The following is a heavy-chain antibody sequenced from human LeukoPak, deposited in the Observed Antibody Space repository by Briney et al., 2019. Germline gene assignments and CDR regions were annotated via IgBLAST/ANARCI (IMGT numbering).Heavy chain of an antibody. CDR3: ARAMGYGAGSYGFDI. Sequence: GASLSLCCAGSGLTFTTYGMHWVGRAPGKGLVWVSRITRDGTGTDYADSVKGRFTISRDIASNTLYLQMNSLRADDTAVYYCARAMGYGAGSYGFDIWGQGTTVTVSS. CDR1: GLTFTTYG. D-gene: IGHD3-10*01. CDR2: ITRDGTGT. J-gene: IGHJ3*02. V-gene: IGHV3-74*01.